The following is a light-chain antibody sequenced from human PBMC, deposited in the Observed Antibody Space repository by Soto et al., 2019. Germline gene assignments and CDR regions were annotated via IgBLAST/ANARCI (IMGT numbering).Light chain of an antibody. J-gene: IGLJ1*01. CDR2: EVT. V-gene: IGLV2-14*01. CDR1: SSDVGAYNF. CDR3: SSYTSSNTPYV. Sequence: QSVLTQPASVSGSPGQSITISCTGSSSDVGAYNFVSWYQHHPGKAPKLILYEVTTRPSGVSSRFSGSKSGNTASLTISGLQADDEANYYRSSYTSSNTPYVFGTGTKVTVL.